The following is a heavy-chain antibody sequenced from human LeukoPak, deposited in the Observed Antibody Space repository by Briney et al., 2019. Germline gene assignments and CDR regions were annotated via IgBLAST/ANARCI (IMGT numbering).Heavy chain of an antibody. D-gene: IGHD6-19*01. J-gene: IGHJ4*02. V-gene: IGHV3-7*01. Sequence: GGSLRLSCAASGFMFSNYWMIWVRQAPGQGLEWVANIKQDGSDKSYVDSVKGRFTISRDNAKNSLYLQMNSLRVEDTAVYYCARARTSGDEALAGNYWGQGTLVTVSS. CDR2: IKQDGSDK. CDR3: ARARTSGDEALAGNY. CDR1: GFMFSNYW.